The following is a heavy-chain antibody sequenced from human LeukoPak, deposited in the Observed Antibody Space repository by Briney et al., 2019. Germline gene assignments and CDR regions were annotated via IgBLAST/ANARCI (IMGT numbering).Heavy chain of an antibody. CDR1: GYTFTGYY. D-gene: IGHD3-22*01. J-gene: IGHJ3*02. CDR3: ARMRYYDSSGTDAFDI. V-gene: IGHV1-2*04. Sequence: ASVKVSCKASGYTFTGYYMHWVRQAPGQGLEWMGWINPNSGGTNYAQKFQGWVTMTRDTSISTAYMELSRLRSDDTAVYYCARMRYYDSSGTDAFDIWGQGTRVTVSS. CDR2: INPNSGGT.